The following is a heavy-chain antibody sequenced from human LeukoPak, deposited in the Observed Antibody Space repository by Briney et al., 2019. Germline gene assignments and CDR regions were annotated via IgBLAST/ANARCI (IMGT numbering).Heavy chain of an antibody. CDR2: ISAYNGNT. V-gene: IGHV1-18*01. CDR1: GYTFTSYA. CDR3: ARGSGSGPSPFDY. Sequence: ASVNVSCKASGYTFTSYAMHWVRQAPGQRLEWMGWISAYNGNTNYAQKLQGRVTMTTDTSTSTAYMELRSLRSDDTAVYYCARGSGSGPSPFDYWGQGTLVTVSS. D-gene: IGHD1-26*01. J-gene: IGHJ4*02.